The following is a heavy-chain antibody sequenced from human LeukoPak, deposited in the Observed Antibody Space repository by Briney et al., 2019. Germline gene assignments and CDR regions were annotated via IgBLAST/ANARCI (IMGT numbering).Heavy chain of an antibody. CDR3: TRDLRVYGDYYFDY. D-gene: IGHD4-17*01. CDR1: GFTFSGSA. V-gene: IGHV3-73*01. CDR2: IRNKENSYAT. Sequence: GGSLRLSCATSGFTFSGSAMHWVRQASGKGLEWVGRIRNKENSYATAYAASVKDRFTISRDDSKNTAYLEMNSLKTEDTAVYYCTRDLRVYGDYYFDYWGQGTLVTVSS. J-gene: IGHJ4*02.